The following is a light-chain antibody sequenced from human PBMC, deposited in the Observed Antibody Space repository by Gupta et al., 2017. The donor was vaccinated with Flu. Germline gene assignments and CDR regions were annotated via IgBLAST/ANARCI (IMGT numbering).Light chain of an antibody. V-gene: IGLV2-23*02. CDR3: SSYAGSRTFRV. J-gene: IGLJ2*01. CDR2: EVT. Sequence: QSALTQPASVSGSPGQSINISCTGTPSDIGTYNLASWFQQFPGKAPQLILFEVTKRPSGVSPRFSGTKSGNTASLTISGLQAEDESFFYCSSYAGSRTFRVFGGGTKLTVV. CDR1: PSDIGTYNL.